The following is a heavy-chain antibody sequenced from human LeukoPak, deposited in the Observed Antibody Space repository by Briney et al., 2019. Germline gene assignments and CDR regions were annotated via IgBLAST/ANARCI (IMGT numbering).Heavy chain of an antibody. CDR2: IYYSGST. CDR1: GGSISSYY. CDR3: VRSPQLDP. V-gene: IGHV4-59*12. J-gene: IGHJ5*02. Sequence: SETLSLTCTVSGGSISSYYWSWIRQPPGKGLEWIGYIYYSGSTNYNPSLKSRVTISVDTSKNQFSLKLSSVTAADTAVYYCVRSPQLDPWGQGTLVTVSS.